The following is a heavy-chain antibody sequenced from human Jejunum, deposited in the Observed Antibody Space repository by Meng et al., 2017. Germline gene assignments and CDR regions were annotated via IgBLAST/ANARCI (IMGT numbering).Heavy chain of an antibody. J-gene: IGHJ5*02. CDR3: AKNNWFNP. CDR2: ISHSGDT. Sequence: QGQVQRWGPGRLKPSETLSLTCVVSGGSFSSYYWSWIRQPPGKGLEWIGEISHSGDTKYNPSLMSRVTISADTSKNQFSLKLTSVTAADTAVYYCAKNNWFNPWGQGTLVTVSS. V-gene: IGHV4-34*01. CDR1: GGSFSSYY.